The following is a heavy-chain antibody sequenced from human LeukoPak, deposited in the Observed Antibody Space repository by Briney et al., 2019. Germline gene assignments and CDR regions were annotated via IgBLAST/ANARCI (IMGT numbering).Heavy chain of an antibody. CDR1: GGTFSSYA. J-gene: IGHJ5*02. CDR3: ARSGEVVVLAAMSFVYNWFDP. D-gene: IGHD2-2*01. V-gene: IGHV1-69*13. Sequence: SVKVSCKASGGTFSSYAISWVRQAPGQGLEWMGGIIPIFGTANYAQKFQGRVTITADESTSTAYMELSSLRSEDTAVYYCARSGEVVVLAAMSFVYNWFDPWGQGTLVTVSS. CDR2: IIPIFGTA.